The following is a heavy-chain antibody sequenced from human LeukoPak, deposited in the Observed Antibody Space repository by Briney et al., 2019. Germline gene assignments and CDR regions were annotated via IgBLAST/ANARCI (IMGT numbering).Heavy chain of an antibody. D-gene: IGHD3-22*01. CDR1: RFTVSSTY. Sequence: GGSLRLSCAASRFTVSSTYIKWVRQAPGKRLEWVSLIYSGGSTHYADSVKGRFTISRDNSKNTLYLQMNSLRAEDTAVYYCARGGDSSYYGDYWGQGTLVTVSS. CDR3: ARGGDSSYYGDY. CDR2: IYSGGST. V-gene: IGHV3-66*01. J-gene: IGHJ4*02.